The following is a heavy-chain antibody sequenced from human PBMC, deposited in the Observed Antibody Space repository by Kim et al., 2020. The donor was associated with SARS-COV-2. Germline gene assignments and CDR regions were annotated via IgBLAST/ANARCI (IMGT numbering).Heavy chain of an antibody. V-gene: IGHV3-43*01. CDR3: AKDLHDCSGGSCYSDYFDY. J-gene: IGHJ4*02. Sequence: GRFTISRDNSKNSLYLQMNSLRTEDTALYYCAKDLHDCSGGSCYSDYFDYWGQGTLVTVSS. D-gene: IGHD2-15*01.